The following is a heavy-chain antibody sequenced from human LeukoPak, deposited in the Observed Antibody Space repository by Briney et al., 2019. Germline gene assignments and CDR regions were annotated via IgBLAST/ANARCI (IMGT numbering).Heavy chain of an antibody. V-gene: IGHV4-59*01. J-gene: IGHJ6*02. CDR2: VHYTWNT. Sequence: SETLSLTCSVSGGSIGSYHWSWIRQPPGKGLEWIGHVHYTWNTKYDPSLAGRVSISLDRSKNQFSLSLSSLTAADTAVYYCARVASKGGMDVWGQGTTVIVSS. CDR3: ARVASKGGMDV. CDR1: GGSIGSYH. D-gene: IGHD5/OR15-5a*01.